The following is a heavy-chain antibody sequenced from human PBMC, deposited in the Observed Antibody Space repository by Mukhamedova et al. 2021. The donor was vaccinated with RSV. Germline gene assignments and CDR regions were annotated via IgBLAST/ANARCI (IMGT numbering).Heavy chain of an antibody. CDR2: ST. D-gene: IGHD2-2*01. Sequence: STYYADSVKGRFTISRDNSKSTLYLQMNSLRAEDTAVYYCAKRCSSTSCYSYHYFGMGVWAKGPRSPSP. CDR3: AKRCSSTSCYSYHYFGMGV. V-gene: IGHV3-23*01. J-gene: IGHJ6*02.